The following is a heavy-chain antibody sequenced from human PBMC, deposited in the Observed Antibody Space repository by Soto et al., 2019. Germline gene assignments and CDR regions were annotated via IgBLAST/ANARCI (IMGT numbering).Heavy chain of an antibody. V-gene: IGHV3-66*01. CDR3: ASLWFGELFDY. CDR2: IYSGGST. CDR1: GFTVSSNY. J-gene: IGHJ4*02. Sequence: GGSLRLSCAASGFTVSSNYMSWVRQAPGKGLEWVSVIYSGGSTYYADSVKGRFTISRDNSKNTLYLQMNSLRAEDTAVYHGASLWFGELFDYWGQGTLVTVSS. D-gene: IGHD3-10*01.